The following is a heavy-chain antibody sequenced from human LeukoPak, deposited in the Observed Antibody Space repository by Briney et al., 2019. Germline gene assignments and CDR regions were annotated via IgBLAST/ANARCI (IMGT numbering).Heavy chain of an antibody. CDR3: GKGNYDILTGYYGYFDY. CDR2: IRYDGSNK. CDR1: GFTFSNYG. J-gene: IGHJ4*02. D-gene: IGHD3-9*01. V-gene: IGHV3-30*02. Sequence: GGSLRLSCAASGFTFSNYGMHWVRQAPGKGLEWVAFIRYDGSNKYYADSVKGRFTISRDNSKNSLYLQMNSLRAEDTALYYCGKGNYDILTGYYGYFDYWGQGTLVTVSS.